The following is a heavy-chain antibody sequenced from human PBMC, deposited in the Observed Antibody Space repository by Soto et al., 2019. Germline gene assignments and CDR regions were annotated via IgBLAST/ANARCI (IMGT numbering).Heavy chain of an antibody. CDR2: IYYSGST. Sequence: QVQLQESGPGLVKPSETLSLTCTVSGGSISSYYWSWIRQPPGKGLEWIGYIYYSGSTNYNPSLKSRVTISVDTSKNQFSLKLSSVTAADTAVYYCARHNSLRYFDPFPGFDLWGRGTLVTVSS. J-gene: IGHJ2*01. CDR1: GGSISSYY. CDR3: ARHNSLRYFDPFPGFDL. V-gene: IGHV4-59*08. D-gene: IGHD3-9*01.